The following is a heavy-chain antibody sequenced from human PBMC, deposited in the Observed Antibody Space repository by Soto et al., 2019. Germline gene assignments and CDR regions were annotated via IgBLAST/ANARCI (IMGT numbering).Heavy chain of an antibody. CDR2: IYDGGST. V-gene: IGHV4-59*08. D-gene: IGHD4-17*01. J-gene: IGHJ4*02. CDR3: ARRYGPGFDY. CDR1: GGSISSSY. Sequence: ETLSLTCTVSGGSISSSYWSWIRQPPGKGLEWIGYIYDGGSTYYNPSLKSRVTISVDTSKNQFSLKLSSVTAADTAVYYCARRYGPGFDYWGQGTLVTVS.